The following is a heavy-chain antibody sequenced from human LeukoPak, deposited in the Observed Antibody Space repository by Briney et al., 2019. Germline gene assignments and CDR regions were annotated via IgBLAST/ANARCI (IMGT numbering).Heavy chain of an antibody. V-gene: IGHV3-21*01. J-gene: IGHJ4*02. CDR1: GFTFSSYS. D-gene: IGHD3-9*01. Sequence: GGSLRLSCAASGFTFSSYSTNWVRQAPGKGLEWVSSISSSGSYIYYADSVKGRFTISRDNAKNSLYLQMNSLRAEDTAVYYCARDLFDILTGYLGDYWGQGTLVTVSS. CDR2: ISSSGSYI. CDR3: ARDLFDILTGYLGDY.